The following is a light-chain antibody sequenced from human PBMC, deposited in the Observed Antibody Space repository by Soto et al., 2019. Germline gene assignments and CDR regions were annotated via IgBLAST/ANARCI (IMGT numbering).Light chain of an antibody. V-gene: IGKV3-15*01. Sequence: ERVITQSASTLSVSPGERATLSCRASQTIDTNLAWYQQKPGQAPRPLIFGASTRATGIPARFSGSGSGTEFTLTISSLQSEDFAVYYCQQYNNWPRTFGQGTKADIK. CDR1: QTIDTN. CDR2: GAS. J-gene: IGKJ1*01. CDR3: QQYNNWPRT.